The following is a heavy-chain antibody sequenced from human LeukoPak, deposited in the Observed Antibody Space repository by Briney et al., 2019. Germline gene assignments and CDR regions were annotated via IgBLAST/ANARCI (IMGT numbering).Heavy chain of an antibody. CDR3: AKTRGTNSPKPIDY. CDR1: GFTFSSYA. D-gene: IGHD1-26*01. J-gene: IGHJ4*02. Sequence: GESLRLSCAASGFTFSSYALSWVRQAPGKGLEWVSAISGSGGSTYYADSVKGRFTTSRDNSKNTLYLQMNSLRAEDTAVYYCAKTRGTNSPKPIDYWGQGTLVTVSS. V-gene: IGHV3-23*01. CDR2: ISGSGGST.